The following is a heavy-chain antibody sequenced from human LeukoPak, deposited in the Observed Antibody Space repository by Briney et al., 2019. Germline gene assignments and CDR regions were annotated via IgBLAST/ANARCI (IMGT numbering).Heavy chain of an antibody. CDR3: ARAPTFSGWFDY. D-gene: IGHD6-19*01. CDR1: GFTFSDYY. J-gene: IGHJ4*02. CDR2: ISSSGSTI. V-gene: IGHV3-11*04. Sequence: PGGSLRLSCAPSGFTFSDYYMSWIRQAPGKALEWVSYISSSGSTIYYADSVKGRFTISRDNAKNSLYLQMNSLRVEDTAVYYCARAPTFSGWFDYWGQGTLVTVSS.